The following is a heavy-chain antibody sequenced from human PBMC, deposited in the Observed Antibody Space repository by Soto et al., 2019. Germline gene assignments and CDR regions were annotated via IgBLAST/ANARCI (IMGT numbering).Heavy chain of an antibody. Sequence: ASVKVSCKASGYTFTSYDINWVRQATGQGLEWMGWMNPNSGDTGYAQKFQGRVTMTRNTSISTAYMELSSLRSEDTAVYYCVVVIEKAYFQHWGQGTLVTVSS. D-gene: IGHD2-21*01. CDR1: GYTFTSYD. V-gene: IGHV1-8*01. J-gene: IGHJ1*01. CDR3: VVVIEKAYFQH. CDR2: MNPNSGDT.